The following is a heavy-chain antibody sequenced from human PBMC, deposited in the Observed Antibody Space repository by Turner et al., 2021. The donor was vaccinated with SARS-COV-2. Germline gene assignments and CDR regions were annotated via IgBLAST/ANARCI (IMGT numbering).Heavy chain of an antibody. Sequence: QFQLQESGQGLVRPSETLSLICTVPGDSLSPSHDYWGWIRQPPGKGLEWIGRMYYSGRTFYNPSVKSRVTISVDRSKNDFSLQLSSVTAADTAVYYCMRHDHYGSASINWFNSWGQGTLVTVSS. J-gene: IGHJ5*01. CDR3: MRHDHYGSASINWFNS. D-gene: IGHD3-10*01. CDR1: GDSLSPSHDY. CDR2: MYYSGRT. V-gene: IGHV4-39*01.